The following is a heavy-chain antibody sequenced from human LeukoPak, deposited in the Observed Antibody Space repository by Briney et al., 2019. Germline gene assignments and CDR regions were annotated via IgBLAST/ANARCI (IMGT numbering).Heavy chain of an antibody. D-gene: IGHD3-22*01. V-gene: IGHV1-2*02. Sequence: ASVKVSCKASGYTFTGYYMHWVRQAPGQGLEWMGRINPDSGGTNYAQKFQGRVTMTRDTSISTAYVELSRLRPDDTAVYYCGRRYYDSSGFYFFDSWGQGSLVTVSS. J-gene: IGHJ4*02. CDR2: INPDSGGT. CDR3: GRRYYDSSGFYFFDS. CDR1: GYTFTGYY.